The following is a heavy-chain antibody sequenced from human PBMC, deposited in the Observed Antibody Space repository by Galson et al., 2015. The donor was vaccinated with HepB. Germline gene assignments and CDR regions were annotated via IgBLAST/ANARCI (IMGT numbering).Heavy chain of an antibody. Sequence: PALVKPTQTLTLTCTLSGFSLSTSGVGVGWIRQPPGKALEWLALIYWDDDKRYSPSLKSRLTITKDTSKNRVVHTMTNMDPVDTATYYCARLTPMIVVNYWGQGTLVTVSS. V-gene: IGHV2-5*02. D-gene: IGHD3-22*01. CDR1: GFSLSTSGVG. CDR2: IYWDDDK. CDR3: ARLTPMIVVNY. J-gene: IGHJ4*02.